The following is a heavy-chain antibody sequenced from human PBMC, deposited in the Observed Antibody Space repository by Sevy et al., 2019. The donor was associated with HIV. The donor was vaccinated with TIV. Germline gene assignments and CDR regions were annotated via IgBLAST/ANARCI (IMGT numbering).Heavy chain of an antibody. CDR2: ISYDGSNK. D-gene: IGHD1-26*01. J-gene: IGHJ3*02. CDR1: GFTFSSYG. CDR3: AKESGSYGTTAFDI. V-gene: IGHV3-30*18. Sequence: GGSLRLSCAASGFTFSSYGMHWVRHAPGKGLEWVAVISYDGSNKYYADSVKGRFTISRDNSKNTLYLQMNSLRAEDTAVYYCAKESGSYGTTAFDIWGQGTMVTVSS.